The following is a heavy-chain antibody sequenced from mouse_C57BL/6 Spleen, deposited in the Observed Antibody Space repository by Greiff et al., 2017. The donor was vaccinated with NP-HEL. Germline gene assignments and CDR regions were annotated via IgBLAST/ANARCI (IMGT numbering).Heavy chain of an antibody. CDR2: ISYDGSN. J-gene: IGHJ3*01. V-gene: IGHV3-6*01. CDR1: GYSITSGYY. D-gene: IGHD2-1*01. CDR3: ARRGNLAWFAD. Sequence: EVKLQESGPGLVKPSQSLSLTCSVTGYSITSGYYWNWIRQFPGNKLEWMGYISYDGSNNYNPSLKNRISITRDTSKNQFFLKLNSVTTADTSTCYCARRGNLAWFADWGTRTLVTVAA.